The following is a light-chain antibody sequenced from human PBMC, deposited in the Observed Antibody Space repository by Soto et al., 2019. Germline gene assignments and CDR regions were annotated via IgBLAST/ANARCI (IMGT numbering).Light chain of an antibody. J-gene: IGLJ1*01. CDR3: QSYDNSLSGYV. CDR2: GNS. V-gene: IGLV1-40*01. Sequence: QLVLTQPPSVSGAPGQRVTISCTGSSSNVGARYDVHWYQQLPGTAPKLLIYGNSNRPSGVPDRFSGSKSGTSASLAITGLQAEDEADYYCQSYDNSLSGYVFGTGTKVTVL. CDR1: SSNVGARYD.